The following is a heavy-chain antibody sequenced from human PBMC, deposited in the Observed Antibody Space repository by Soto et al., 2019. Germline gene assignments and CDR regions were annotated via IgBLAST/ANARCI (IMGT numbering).Heavy chain of an antibody. CDR1: GFTFSDYG. J-gene: IGHJ3*02. D-gene: IGHD3-16*01. CDR2: IWYDGSNK. V-gene: IGHV3-33*01. CDR3: AREDYDSGAFDI. Sequence: PGGSLRLSCAASGFTFSDYGMHWVRQAPGKGLEWVTLIWYDGSNKYYADSVKGRFTISRDNSKNTLYPQMNSLRAEDTALYYCAREDYDSGAFDIWGQGTMVTVSS.